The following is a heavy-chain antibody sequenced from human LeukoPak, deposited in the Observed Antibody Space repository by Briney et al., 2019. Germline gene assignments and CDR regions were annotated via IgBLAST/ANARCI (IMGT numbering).Heavy chain of an antibody. Sequence: PGGSLRLSCAASGFTFSSYSMNWVRQAPGKGLEWVSSISSNSSYIYYADSVKGRFTISRDNAKNSLYLQMNSLRAEDTAVYYCAREGRCSGGSCYRYYFDYWGQGTLVTVSS. CDR2: ISSNSSYI. CDR3: AREGRCSGGSCYRYYFDY. CDR1: GFTFSSYS. D-gene: IGHD2-15*01. V-gene: IGHV3-21*01. J-gene: IGHJ4*02.